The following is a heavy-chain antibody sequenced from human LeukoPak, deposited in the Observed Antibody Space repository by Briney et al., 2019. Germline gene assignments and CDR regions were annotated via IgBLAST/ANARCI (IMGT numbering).Heavy chain of an antibody. CDR2: IASSDSTR. V-gene: IGHV3-48*03. J-gene: IGHJ4*02. Sequence: PGGSLRLSCAASGFTFSSYEMNWVRQAPGKGLKWVSYIASSDSTRTYADSVRGRFPISRDNAKNSLYLEMNSLRAEDTAVYYCAREIVSAVAGNFDCRGQGTLVTVSS. D-gene: IGHD6-19*01. CDR3: AREIVSAVAGNFDC. CDR1: GFTFSSYE.